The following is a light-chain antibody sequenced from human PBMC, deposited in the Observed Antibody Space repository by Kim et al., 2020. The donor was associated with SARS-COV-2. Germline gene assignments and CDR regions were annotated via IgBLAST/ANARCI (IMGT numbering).Light chain of an antibody. CDR2: EVS. Sequence: GQSITISCTGTSSDVGNYNLVSWYQQHPGKAPKLIIYEVSKRPSGVSNRFSGSKSGNAASLTISGLQAEDEADYYCCSYAGSTTFVFGTGTKVTVL. V-gene: IGLV2-23*02. CDR3: CSYAGSTTFV. J-gene: IGLJ1*01. CDR1: SSDVGNYNL.